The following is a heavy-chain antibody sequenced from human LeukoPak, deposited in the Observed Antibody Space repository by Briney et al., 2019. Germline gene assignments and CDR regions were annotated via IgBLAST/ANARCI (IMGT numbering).Heavy chain of an antibody. CDR2: IYYSGST. CDR3: VRDAYYYYYMDV. CDR1: GGSISSPTYF. V-gene: IGHV4-39*02. J-gene: IGHJ6*03. Sequence: SETLSLTCTVSGGSISSPTYFWGWIRQPPGKGLEWIGSIYYSGSTYYNPSLKSRVTISVDTSKNQFSLKLSSVTAADTAVYYCVRDAYYYYYMDVWGKGTTVTISS.